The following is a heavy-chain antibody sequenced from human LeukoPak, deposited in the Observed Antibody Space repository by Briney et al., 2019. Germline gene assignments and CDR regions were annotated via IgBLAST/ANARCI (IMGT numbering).Heavy chain of an antibody. Sequence: GGSLRLSCAASGFTFSSYWMSWVRQASGKGLEWVANIKQDGSEKYYVDSVKGRFTISRDNAKNSLYLQMNSLRAEDTAVYYCARGPYYDSSGYSPSPYYFDYWGQGTLVTVSS. CDR1: GFTFSSYW. CDR3: ARGPYYDSSGYSPSPYYFDY. CDR2: IKQDGSEK. D-gene: IGHD3-22*01. V-gene: IGHV3-7*01. J-gene: IGHJ4*02.